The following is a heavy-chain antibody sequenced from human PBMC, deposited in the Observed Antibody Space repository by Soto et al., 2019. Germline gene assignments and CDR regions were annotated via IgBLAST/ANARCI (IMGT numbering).Heavy chain of an antibody. CDR2: IHPSDSDT. CDR1: GYRFSIYW. J-gene: IGHJ4*02. Sequence: GESLKISCSASGYRFSIYWIGLVLQMPGKGLEWMGIIHPSDSDTRYSPSFQGQVNISVDKSINTAYLQWSSLKASDTAMYYCARSYYDFWSAYFDPWGQGTRVTVSS. V-gene: IGHV5-51*01. D-gene: IGHD3-3*01. CDR3: ARSYYDFWSAYFDP.